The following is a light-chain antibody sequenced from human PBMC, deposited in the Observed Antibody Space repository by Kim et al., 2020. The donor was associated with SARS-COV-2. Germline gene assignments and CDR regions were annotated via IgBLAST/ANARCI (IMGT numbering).Light chain of an antibody. V-gene: IGKV3-15*01. CDR1: QSIGTT. CDR3: QQYNSWPPDT. CDR2: GAS. J-gene: IGKJ2*01. Sequence: VPQGERAPLSCRASQSIGTTVALYQQKPGQSPRLLIFGASTRAAGVAARFSGSGFGTEFTLTITSLQSEDYAVYYCQQYNSWPPDTFGQGTKLEI.